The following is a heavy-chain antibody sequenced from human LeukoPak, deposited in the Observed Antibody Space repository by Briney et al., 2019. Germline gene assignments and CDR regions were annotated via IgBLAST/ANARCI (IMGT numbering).Heavy chain of an antibody. J-gene: IGHJ4*02. CDR1: GYTLTNYD. Sequence: ASVKVSCKASGYTLTNYDINWVRQATGQGLELMGRVTPDSGYTDSVQMFQGRVTMTRNTSINTAYMELSSLRAEDTAIYYCAKGYGGKFFYFDYWGQGTLVTVSS. CDR3: AKGYGGKFFYFDY. V-gene: IGHV1-8*01. D-gene: IGHD4-23*01. CDR2: VTPDSGYT.